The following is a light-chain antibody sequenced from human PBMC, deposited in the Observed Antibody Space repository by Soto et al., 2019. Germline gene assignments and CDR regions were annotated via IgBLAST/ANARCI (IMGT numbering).Light chain of an antibody. CDR3: GTCDSSLSAGV. J-gene: IGLJ2*01. CDR1: SSNIWNNY. CDR2: DNN. V-gene: IGLV1-51*01. Sequence: QSVLTQPHSVSAAPGQKVTISCSGSSSNIWNNYGSWYQQLPVTAPKLLIYDNNKRPSGIPDRFSGSKSGTSATLGITGLQTGDEADYYCGTCDSSLSAGVFGGGTKLTVL.